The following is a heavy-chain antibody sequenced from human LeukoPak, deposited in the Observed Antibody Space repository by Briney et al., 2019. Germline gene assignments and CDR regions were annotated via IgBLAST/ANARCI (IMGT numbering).Heavy chain of an antibody. J-gene: IGHJ4*02. CDR1: GFTFSSYS. Sequence: KSGGSLRLSCAASGFTFSSYSMNWVRQAPGKGLEWVSSISTSSSYIYYADSVKGRFTISRDNAKNSLYLQMNSLRAEDTAVHYCAGGGIQDFDYWGQGTLVTVSS. CDR3: AGGGIQDFDY. D-gene: IGHD3-16*01. CDR2: ISTSSSYI. V-gene: IGHV3-21*01.